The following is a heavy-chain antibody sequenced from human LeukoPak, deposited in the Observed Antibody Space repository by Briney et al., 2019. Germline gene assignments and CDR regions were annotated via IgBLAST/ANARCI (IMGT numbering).Heavy chain of an antibody. J-gene: IGHJ4*02. CDR1: GGSISSYY. CDR2: IYYSGST. D-gene: IGHD2-8*02. CDR3: ARIDRPRVVYDY. V-gene: IGHV4-59*01. Sequence: KPSETLSLTCTVSGGSISSYYWSWIRQPPGKGLEWIGYIYYSGSTNYNPSLKSRVTISVDASKNQLSLKLSSVTAADTAVYYCARIDRPRVVYDYWGQGTLVTVSS.